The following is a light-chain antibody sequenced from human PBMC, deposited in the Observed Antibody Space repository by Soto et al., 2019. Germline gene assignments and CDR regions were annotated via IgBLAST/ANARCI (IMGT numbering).Light chain of an antibody. Sequence: QSALTQPASVSGSPGQSITISCTGTSSDVGSYNYVSWYQQHPGKAPKLIIYEVNNRPSGVSDRFSGSKSGNKASLTISNLEAEDESDYYCGSYTSTDTPFVFGTGTKVTVL. CDR2: EVN. CDR1: SSDVGSYNY. CDR3: GSYTSTDTPFV. J-gene: IGLJ1*01. V-gene: IGLV2-14*01.